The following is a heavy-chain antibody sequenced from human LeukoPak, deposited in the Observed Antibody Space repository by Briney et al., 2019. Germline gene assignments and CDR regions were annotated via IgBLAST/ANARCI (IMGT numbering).Heavy chain of an antibody. J-gene: IGHJ4*02. CDR2: TYYRSKWYN. Sequence: SQTLSLTCAISGDSVSSNSAAWNWIRQSPSRGLEWLGRTYYRSKWYNDYAVSVKSRITINPDTSKNQFSLKLSSVTAADTAVYYCARDLGKKGAEQNWGQGTLVTVSS. CDR3: ARDLGKKGAEQN. V-gene: IGHV6-1*01. CDR1: GDSVSSNSAA. D-gene: IGHD1-26*01.